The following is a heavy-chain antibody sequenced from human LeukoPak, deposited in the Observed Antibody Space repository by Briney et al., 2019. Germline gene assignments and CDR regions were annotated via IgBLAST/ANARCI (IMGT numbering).Heavy chain of an antibody. Sequence: GGSLRLSCAASGFNFNNYAMSWVRQAPGKGLEWVSGINGRGSGTYTADSVKGRFTISRDNAKNSLYLQMNSLRAEDTAVYYCARDPPLGYCSGGSCGGYYGMDVWGQGTTVTVSS. V-gene: IGHV3-23*01. CDR1: GFNFNNYA. J-gene: IGHJ6*02. D-gene: IGHD2-15*01. CDR3: ARDPPLGYCSGGSCGGYYGMDV. CDR2: INGRGSGT.